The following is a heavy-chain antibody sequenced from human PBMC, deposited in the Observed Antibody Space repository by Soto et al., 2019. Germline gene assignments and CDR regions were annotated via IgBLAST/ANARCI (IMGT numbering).Heavy chain of an antibody. CDR1: GFTFSSYA. V-gene: IGHV3-23*01. Sequence: EVQLLESGGGLVQPGGSLRLSCAASGFTFSSYAMSWVRQAPGKGLEWVSAISGSGGSTYYADSVKGRFTISRDNSKNTLYLQMNSMRAEDTAVYYCAKQNFGELIRIYFDYWGQGTLVTVSS. J-gene: IGHJ4*02. CDR2: ISGSGGST. CDR3: AKQNFGELIRIYFDY. D-gene: IGHD3-10*01.